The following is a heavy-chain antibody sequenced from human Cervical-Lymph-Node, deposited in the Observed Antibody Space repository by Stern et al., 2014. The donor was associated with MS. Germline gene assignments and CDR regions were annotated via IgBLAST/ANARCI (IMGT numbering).Heavy chain of an antibody. V-gene: IGHV3-30-3*01. CDR2: ISYDGSNK. D-gene: IGHD3-3*01. CDR1: GFTFSSYA. Sequence: MQLVESGGGVVQPGRSLRLSCAASGFTFSSYAMHWVRQAPGKGLEWVAVISYDGSNKYYADSGQGRFTISRDNSKNALYLQMNSLRAEDTAVYYCARDYGITIYPRRPRYYYYYGMDVWGQGTTVTVSS. J-gene: IGHJ6*02. CDR3: ARDYGITIYPRRPRYYYYYGMDV.